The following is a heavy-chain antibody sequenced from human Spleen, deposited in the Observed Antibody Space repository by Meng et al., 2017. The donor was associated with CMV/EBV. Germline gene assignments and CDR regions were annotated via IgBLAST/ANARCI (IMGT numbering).Heavy chain of an antibody. CDR2: INPNSGGT. V-gene: IGHV1-2*06. D-gene: IGHD6-19*01. CDR1: GYTFTGYY. Sequence: QVQPVQAGAEVKKPGASVKVSCKASGYTFTGYYMHWVRQAPGQGLEWMGRINPNSGGTNYAQKFQGRVTMTRDTSISTAYMELSRLRSDDTAVYYCAREVMAVASFDYWGQGTLVTVSS. CDR3: AREVMAVASFDY. J-gene: IGHJ4*02.